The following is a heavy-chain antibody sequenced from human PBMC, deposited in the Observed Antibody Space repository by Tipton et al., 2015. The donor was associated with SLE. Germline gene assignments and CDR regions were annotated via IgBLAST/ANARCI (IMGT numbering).Heavy chain of an antibody. CDR3: AKGEVGATLDY. Sequence: LSLTCAVYGGSFSGYYWSWIRQAPGKGLEWVSVIYSGGSTYYADSVKGRFTISRDNSKNTLYLQMNSLRAEDTAVYYCAKGEVGATLDYWGQGTLVTVSS. CDR1: GGSFSGYY. D-gene: IGHD1-26*01. V-gene: IGHV3-23*03. J-gene: IGHJ4*02. CDR2: IYSGGST.